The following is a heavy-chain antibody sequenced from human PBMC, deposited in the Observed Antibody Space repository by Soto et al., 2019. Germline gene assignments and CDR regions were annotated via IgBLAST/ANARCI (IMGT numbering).Heavy chain of an antibody. CDR2: ISGNGGST. CDR1: EFTFSTYV. V-gene: IGHV3-23*01. J-gene: IGHJ4*02. D-gene: IGHD2-8*01. Sequence: EVQLLQSGGGLVQPGGSLRLSCAASEFTFSTYVMTWVLQAPGKGLEWVSTISGNGGSTYYADSVKGGFTISRDNSKNTLYLPMNSLRAEDTAVYYCAKGRLYQSDYWGQGTLVTVSS. CDR3: AKGRLYQSDY.